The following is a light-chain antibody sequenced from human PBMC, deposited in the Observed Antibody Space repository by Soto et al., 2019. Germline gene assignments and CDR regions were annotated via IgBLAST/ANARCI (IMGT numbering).Light chain of an antibody. J-gene: IGLJ2*01. CDR1: TRDVGAYNF. CDR2: EVT. CDR3: RSYSGSATFVV. V-gene: IGLV2-8*01. Sequence: QSALTQPPSASGSPGQSITISCTGTTRDVGAYNFVSWYRQLPGKAPKLLIYEVTKRPSGVPDRFSGSKSGNTASLTVSGLQAEDEADYYCRSYSGSATFVVFGGGTKLTVL.